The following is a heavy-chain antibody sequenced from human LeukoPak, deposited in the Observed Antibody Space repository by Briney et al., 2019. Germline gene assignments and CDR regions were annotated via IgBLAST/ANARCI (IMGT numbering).Heavy chain of an antibody. D-gene: IGHD3-10*01. Sequence: PSQTLSLTCTVSGGSISSGGYYWSWIRQHPGKGLEWIGYIYYSGSTYYNPSLKGRVTISVDTSKNQFSLKLSSVTAADTAVYYCARDQSRGVRGANWFDPWGQGTLVTVSS. V-gene: IGHV4-31*03. CDR2: IYYSGST. J-gene: IGHJ5*02. CDR3: ARDQSRGVRGANWFDP. CDR1: GGSISSGGYY.